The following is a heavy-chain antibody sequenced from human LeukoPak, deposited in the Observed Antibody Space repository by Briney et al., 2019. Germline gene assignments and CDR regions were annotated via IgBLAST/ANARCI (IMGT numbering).Heavy chain of an antibody. CDR2: INPSGGST. V-gene: IGHV1-46*01. CDR3: ARDRNMITFGGVIPGDAFDI. D-gene: IGHD3-16*02. CDR1: GYTFTSYY. Sequence: ASVKVSCKASGYTFTSYYMHWVRQAPGQGLEWMGIINPSGGSTSYAQKFQGRVTMTRDTSTSTVYMELSSLRSEDTAVYYCARDRNMITFGGVIPGDAFDIWGQGTMVTVSS. J-gene: IGHJ3*02.